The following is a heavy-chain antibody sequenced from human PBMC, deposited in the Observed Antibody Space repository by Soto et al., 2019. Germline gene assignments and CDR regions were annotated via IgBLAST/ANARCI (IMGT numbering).Heavy chain of an antibody. Sequence: ASVKVSCKTSGYTFSRYTVHWVRQAPGQRLEWMGWVNAGNGDTYYSQKFQGRVTITRDTSASTAYMELNSLSSEDTAVYYCARDRYYGSGNYNYFDYWGQGSLVTVAS. CDR1: GYTFSRYT. CDR3: ARDRYYGSGNYNYFDY. J-gene: IGHJ4*02. V-gene: IGHV1-3*01. CDR2: VNAGNGDT. D-gene: IGHD3-10*01.